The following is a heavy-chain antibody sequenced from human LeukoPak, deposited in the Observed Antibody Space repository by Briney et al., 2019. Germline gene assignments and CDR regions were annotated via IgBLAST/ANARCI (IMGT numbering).Heavy chain of an antibody. J-gene: IGHJ6*02. V-gene: IGHV4-59*01. D-gene: IGHD6-19*01. CDR2: IYYTGSS. CDR3: ARGQWYYGMDV. Sequence: SETLSLTCTVSGGSISSYYWSWIRQPPGMGLEWIGYIYYTGSSNYNSSLKSRVTISVDTSKNQFSLKLSSVTAADTAVYYCARGQWYYGMDVWGQGTTVTVSS. CDR1: GGSISSYY.